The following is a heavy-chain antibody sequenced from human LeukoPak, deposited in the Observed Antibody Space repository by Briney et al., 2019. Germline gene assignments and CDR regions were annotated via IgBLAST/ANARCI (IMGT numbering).Heavy chain of an antibody. J-gene: IGHJ4*02. CDR1: GGSISSYY. CDR2: IYYSWST. Sequence: SETQSLTCTVSGGSISSYYGSWIRQPRGKGLEWLGYIYYSWSTNYNPSLKSRVTISVDTPKNQFSLKLSSVTAADTAVYYCARAEYSSGWLFDYWGQGTLVTVSS. D-gene: IGHD6-19*01. V-gene: IGHV4-59*01. CDR3: ARAEYSSGWLFDY.